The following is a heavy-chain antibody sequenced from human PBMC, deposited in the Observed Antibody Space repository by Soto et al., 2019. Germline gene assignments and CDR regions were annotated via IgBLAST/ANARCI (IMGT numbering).Heavy chain of an antibody. CDR1: GGSISSGGYS. D-gene: IGHD2-2*01. CDR3: ARVIMVILPAARNWDFDL. V-gene: IGHV4-30-2*01. Sequence: HLQLQESDSGLVKPSQTLSLTCAVSGGSISSGGYSWSWIRQPPGKDLEWIGYIYHSGSTSYNPSLLSRVSLSVARSKNQFSLKLNSVTAADTAVYYCARVIMVILPAARNWDFDLWCRGTLVTVSS. J-gene: IGHJ2*01. CDR2: IYHSGST.